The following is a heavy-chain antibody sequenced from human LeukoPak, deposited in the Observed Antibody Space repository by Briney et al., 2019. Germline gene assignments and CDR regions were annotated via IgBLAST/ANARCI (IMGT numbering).Heavy chain of an antibody. J-gene: IGHJ4*02. CDR3: ASFDDDYGDYVGFDY. D-gene: IGHD4-17*01. Sequence: GGSLRLSCAASGFTFSDYYMSWIRQAPGKGLEWVSYISSSSTYTNYADSVKGRFTISRDNAQNSLYLQMNSLRAEDTAVYYCASFDDDYGDYVGFDYWGQGTLVTVSS. CDR2: ISSSSTYT. V-gene: IGHV3-11*03. CDR1: GFTFSDYY.